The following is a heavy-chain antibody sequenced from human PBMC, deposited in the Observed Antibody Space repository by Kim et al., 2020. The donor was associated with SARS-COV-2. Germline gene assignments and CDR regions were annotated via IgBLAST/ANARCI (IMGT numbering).Heavy chain of an antibody. CDR3: AKDTADWYCSGGSCGNWFEP. D-gene: IGHD2-15*01. J-gene: IGHJ5*02. CDR1: GFTFSSYA. V-gene: IGHV3-23*01. CDR2: ISGSSIST. Sequence: GGSLRLSCAASGFTFSSYAMSWVRQAPGKGLEWVSAISGSSISTYYADSVKGRFTISRDNSKNTLYLQMNSLRAEDTAVYYCAKDTADWYCSGGSCGNWFEPWGQGTLVTVSS.